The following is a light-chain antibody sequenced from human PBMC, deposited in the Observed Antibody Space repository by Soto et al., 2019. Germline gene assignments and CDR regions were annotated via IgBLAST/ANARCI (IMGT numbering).Light chain of an antibody. V-gene: IGLV2-14*01. Sequence: QSVLTQPASVSGSPGQSITISCTGTSSDIGDYDYVSWYQHLPGKAPKLLIFDVTHRPSGVSDRFSGSKSGNTASLTISGVRPEDEADYYCCSYTDSALDVVFGGGTQLTVL. CDR3: CSYTDSALDVV. CDR1: SSDIGDYDY. J-gene: IGLJ2*01. CDR2: DVT.